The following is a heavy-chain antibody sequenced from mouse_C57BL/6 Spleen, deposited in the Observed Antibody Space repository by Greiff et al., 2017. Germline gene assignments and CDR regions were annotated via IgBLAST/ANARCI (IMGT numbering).Heavy chain of an antibody. CDR2: ISSGSSTI. V-gene: IGHV5-17*01. CDR1: GFTFSNYG. J-gene: IGHJ2*01. Sequence: EVKLMESGGGLVKPGGSLKLSCAASGFTFSNYGMHWVRQAPEKGLEWVAYISSGSSTIYYADTVKGRFTISRDNAKNTLFLQMTSLRSEDTAMYYCARGPGDYWGQGTTLTVSS. CDR3: ARGPGDY.